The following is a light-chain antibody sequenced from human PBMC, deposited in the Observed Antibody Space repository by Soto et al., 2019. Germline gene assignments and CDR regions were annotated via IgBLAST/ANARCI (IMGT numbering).Light chain of an antibody. J-gene: IGKJ4*01. V-gene: IGKV3-20*01. Sequence: EIVFTQSPCTLSLSPGEIATLSCRASQSVSNNYLAWYQQKPGQAPRLLIYGASNRATGIPDRFSGSGSGTDFTLTISRLEPEDFATYYCLQDYNYPLTFGGGTKVDI. CDR2: GAS. CDR1: QSVSNNY. CDR3: LQDYNYPLT.